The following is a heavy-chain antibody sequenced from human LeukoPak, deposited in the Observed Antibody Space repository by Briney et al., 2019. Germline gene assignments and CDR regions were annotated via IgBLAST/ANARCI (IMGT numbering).Heavy chain of an antibody. CDR1: GFTFSNYW. J-gene: IGHJ4*02. V-gene: IGHV3-7*01. CDR2: IKQDGSEK. Sequence: GGSLRLSCAASGFTFSNYWMSWARQAPGKGLEWVANIKQDGSEKYYVDSVKGRFTISRDNAKNTLYLQMNSLRAEDTAVYYCAKDSASKDRFDYWGQGTLVTVSS. D-gene: IGHD2-2*01. CDR3: AKDSASKDRFDY.